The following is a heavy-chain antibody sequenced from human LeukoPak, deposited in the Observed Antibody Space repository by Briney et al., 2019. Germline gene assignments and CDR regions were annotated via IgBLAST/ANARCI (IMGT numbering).Heavy chain of an antibody. CDR1: GFTFSSYG. V-gene: IGHV3-30*02. Sequence: PGGSLRLSCAASGFTFSSYGMHWVRQAPGKGLEWVAFIRYDGSNKYYADSVKGRFTISRDNSKNTLYLQMNSLRAEDTAVYYCAKDRGATMVRGVDIWGQGTMVTVSS. D-gene: IGHD3-10*01. CDR3: AKDRGATMVRGVDI. J-gene: IGHJ3*02. CDR2: IRYDGSNK.